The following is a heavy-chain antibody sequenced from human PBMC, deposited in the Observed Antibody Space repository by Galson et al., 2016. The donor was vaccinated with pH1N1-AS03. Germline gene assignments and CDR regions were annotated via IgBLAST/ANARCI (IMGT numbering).Heavy chain of an antibody. V-gene: IGHV5-51*01. J-gene: IGHJ5*02. Sequence: SGAEVKKPGESLKISCKGSGYTFSNYWIVWVRQMPGKGLEWMGIIYPGDSARCSPSFQGQVTISADKSLSTAYLQWSSLKASDTGIYYCARRDYNSSYLLPYNWLDPWGQGTLVTVSS. CDR1: GYTFSNYW. D-gene: IGHD6-13*01. CDR3: ARRDYNSSYLLPYNWLDP. CDR2: IYPGDSA.